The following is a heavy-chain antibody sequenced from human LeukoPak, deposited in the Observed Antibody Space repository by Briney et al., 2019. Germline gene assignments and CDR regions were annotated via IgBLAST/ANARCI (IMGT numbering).Heavy chain of an antibody. J-gene: IGHJ3*02. CDR1: GYTFTSYY. CDR3: AREFGSDAFDI. V-gene: IGHV1-46*01. Sequence: APVTVSCKASGYTFTSYYMHWVRQAPGQGLEWMGIINPSGGSTSYAQKFQGRVTMTRDTSTSTVYMELSSLRSEDTAVYYCAREFGSDAFDIWGQGTMVTVSS. D-gene: IGHD3-16*01. CDR2: INPSGGST.